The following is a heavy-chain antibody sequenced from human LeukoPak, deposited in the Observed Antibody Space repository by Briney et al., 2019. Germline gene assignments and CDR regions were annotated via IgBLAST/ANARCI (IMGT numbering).Heavy chain of an antibody. CDR3: AKDHGSTSWYYYMDV. D-gene: IGHD3-10*01. CDR1: GFTFSSYA. CDR2: ISGSGGST. J-gene: IGHJ6*03. V-gene: IGHV3-23*01. Sequence: PGGSLRLSCAASGFTFSSYAMSWVRQAPGKGLEWVSAISGSGGSTYYADSVKGRFTISRDNSKNTLYLQMNSLRAEDTAVYYCAKDHGSTSWYYYMDVWGKGTTVTVSS.